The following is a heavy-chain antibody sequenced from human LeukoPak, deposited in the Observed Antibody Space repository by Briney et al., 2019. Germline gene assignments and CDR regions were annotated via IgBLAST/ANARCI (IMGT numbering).Heavy chain of an antibody. Sequence: GGSLGLSCAASGFTFSSYGMHWVRQAPGKGLEWVAVISYDGSNKYYADSVKGRFTISRDNSKNTLYLQMNSLRAEDTAVYYCAKDAAYYGSGSYDYWGQGTLVTVSS. CDR1: GFTFSSYG. V-gene: IGHV3-30*18. CDR3: AKDAAYYGSGSYDY. D-gene: IGHD3-10*01. J-gene: IGHJ4*02. CDR2: ISYDGSNK.